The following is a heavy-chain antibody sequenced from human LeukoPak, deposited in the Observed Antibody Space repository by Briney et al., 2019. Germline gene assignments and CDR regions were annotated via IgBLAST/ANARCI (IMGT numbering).Heavy chain of an antibody. D-gene: IGHD5-18*01. Sequence: PGGSLRLSCAASGFTFSDYYMSWIRQAPGKGLEWVSYISSSGSTIYYADSVKGRFTISRDNAKNSLYLQMNSLIPEDTAVYYCARQYISGQWYFDYWGQGTLVTVSS. CDR3: ARQYISGQWYFDY. J-gene: IGHJ4*02. CDR1: GFTFSDYY. CDR2: ISSSGSTI. V-gene: IGHV3-11*04.